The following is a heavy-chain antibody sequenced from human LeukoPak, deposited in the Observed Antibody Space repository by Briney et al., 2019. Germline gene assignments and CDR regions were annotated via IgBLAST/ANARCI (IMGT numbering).Heavy chain of an antibody. V-gene: IGHV1-69*01. CDR2: IIPIFGTA. D-gene: IGHD1-1*01. Sequence: SVKVSCKASGGTFSSYAISWVRQAPGQGLEWMGGIIPIFGTANYAQKFQGRVTITADESTSTAYMELSSLRSEDTAVYYCARDVTTGMINDAFDIWGQGTMVTVSS. CDR3: ARDVTTGMINDAFDI. J-gene: IGHJ3*02. CDR1: GGTFSSYA.